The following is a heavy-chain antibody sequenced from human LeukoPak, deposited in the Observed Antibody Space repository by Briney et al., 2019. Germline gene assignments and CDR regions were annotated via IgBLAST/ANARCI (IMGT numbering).Heavy chain of an antibody. CDR2: ISAGGGST. CDR3: AKVVTRGSYYFDY. CDR1: GFTFSSYA. Sequence: GGSLRLSCAASGFTFSSYAMSWVRQAPGKGLEWVSAISAGGGSTYYADSVKGRFTISRDNSNNTLFLQMNSLGAEDTAVFYCAKVVTRGSYYFDYWGQGTLVTVSS. D-gene: IGHD3-10*01. V-gene: IGHV3-23*01. J-gene: IGHJ4*02.